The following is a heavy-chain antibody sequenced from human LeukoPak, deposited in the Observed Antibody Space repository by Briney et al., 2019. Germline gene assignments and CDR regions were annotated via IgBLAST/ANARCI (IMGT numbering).Heavy chain of an antibody. Sequence: GGSLRLSCVVSDIPFSDFYMNWIRQAPGKGLEWISYVSSSSSYTDYAESVKGRFSISRDNAKSALYLEMSDLRVEDTAVYYCAAGTAADYWGQGTLVIVSS. D-gene: IGHD6-13*01. CDR2: VSSSSSYT. CDR3: AAGTAADY. V-gene: IGHV3-11*03. J-gene: IGHJ4*02. CDR1: DIPFSDFY.